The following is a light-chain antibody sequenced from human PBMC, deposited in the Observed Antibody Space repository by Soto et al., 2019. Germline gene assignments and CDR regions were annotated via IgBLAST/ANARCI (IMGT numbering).Light chain of an antibody. CDR2: GAS. CDR1: QSVSRSY. J-gene: IGKJ2*01. Sequence: EIVLTQSPGTLSLSPGERATLSCRASQSVSRSYLAWYQQKPGQAPRLLIYGASSRATGIPDRFSGRGSGTDFTITISRLEPEDVAVYYCQQYGSSPYTFGPGTKLEI. V-gene: IGKV3-20*01. CDR3: QQYGSSPYT.